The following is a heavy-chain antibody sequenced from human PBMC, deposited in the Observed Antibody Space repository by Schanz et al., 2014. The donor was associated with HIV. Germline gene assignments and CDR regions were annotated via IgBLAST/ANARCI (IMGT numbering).Heavy chain of an antibody. CDR1: DFGLNNYG. CDR2: IWYDGSNK. D-gene: IGHD3-9*01. V-gene: IGHV3-33*01. CDR3: ARDSYYDRSRYSGYYYYGMDV. Sequence: QEQLVESGGGVVQPGKSLRLSCATSDFGLNNYGIHWVRQAPGKGLEWVAVIWYDGSNKYYADSVKGRFTISRDNSKNTLYLQMNSLRAEDTAVYYCARDSYYDRSRYSGYYYYGMDVWGQGTTVTVS. J-gene: IGHJ6*02.